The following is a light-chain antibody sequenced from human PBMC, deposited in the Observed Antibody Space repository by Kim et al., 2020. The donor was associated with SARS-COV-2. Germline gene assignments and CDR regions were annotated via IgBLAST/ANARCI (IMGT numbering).Light chain of an antibody. J-gene: IGLJ3*02. CDR2: STN. Sequence: QTVVTQEPSFSVSPGGTVTLTCGLSSGSVSTSYYPSWYQQTPGQAPRTLIYSTNTRSSGVPDRFSGSILGNKAALTITGAQADDESDYYCVLYMGSGMWVFGGGTQRTVL. CDR1: SGSVSTSYY. V-gene: IGLV8-61*01. CDR3: VLYMGSGMWV.